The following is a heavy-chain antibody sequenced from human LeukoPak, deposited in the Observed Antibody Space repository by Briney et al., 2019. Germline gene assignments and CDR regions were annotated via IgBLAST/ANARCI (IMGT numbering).Heavy chain of an antibody. D-gene: IGHD6-19*01. V-gene: IGHV4-59*01. CDR3: TRGVAVAGSDAFDI. CDR1: GGSISSYY. J-gene: IGHJ3*02. Sequence: KTSETLSLTCTVSGGSISSYYWSWIRQPPGKGLEWIGYIYYIGSTNYNPSLKSRVTMSVDTSKNQFSLKLSSVTAADTAVYYCTRGVAVAGSDAFDIWRQGTMVTVSS. CDR2: IYYIGST.